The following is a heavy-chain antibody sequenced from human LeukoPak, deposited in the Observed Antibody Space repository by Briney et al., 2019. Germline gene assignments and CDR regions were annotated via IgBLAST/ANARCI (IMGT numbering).Heavy chain of an antibody. CDR3: ERHGLGDGYNDY. J-gene: IGHJ4*02. CDR1: GGSISSYY. V-gene: IGHV4-4*09. CDR2: IYTSGST. D-gene: IGHD5-24*01. Sequence: SETLSLTCTVSGGSISSYYWSWIRQPPGKGLEWIGYIYTSGSTNYNPSLKSRVTISVDTSKNQFSLKLSSVTAADTAVYYCERHGLGDGYNDYWGQGTLVTVSS.